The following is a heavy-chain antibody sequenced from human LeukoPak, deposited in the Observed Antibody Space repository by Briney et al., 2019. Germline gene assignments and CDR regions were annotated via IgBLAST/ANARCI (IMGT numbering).Heavy chain of an antibody. CDR1: GFTFSSYA. CDR2: ISGSGGST. D-gene: IGHD3-22*01. Sequence: GGSLTRSCEASGFTFSSYAMSWVRQAPGKGLEWVSAISGSGGSTYYADSVKGRFTISRDNSKNTLYLQMNSLRAEDTAVYYCAKDREGYYDSSGYYPFDYWGQGTLVTVSS. CDR3: AKDREGYYDSSGYYPFDY. J-gene: IGHJ4*02. V-gene: IGHV3-23*01.